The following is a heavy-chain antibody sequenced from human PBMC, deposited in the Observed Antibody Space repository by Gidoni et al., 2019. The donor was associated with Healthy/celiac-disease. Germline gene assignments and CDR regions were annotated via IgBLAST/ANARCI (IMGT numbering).Heavy chain of an antibody. CDR3: AKDKGPLYYYDSSGFFDY. D-gene: IGHD3-22*01. Sequence: EVQLVESGGGLVQPGRSLRLSCAASGFTFDVYAMHWVRQAPGKGLEWVSGISWNSGSIGYADSVKGRFTISRDNARNSLYLQMNSLRAEDTALYYCAKDKGPLYYYDSSGFFDYWGQGTLVTVSS. J-gene: IGHJ4*02. CDR2: ISWNSGSI. V-gene: IGHV3-9*01. CDR1: GFTFDVYA.